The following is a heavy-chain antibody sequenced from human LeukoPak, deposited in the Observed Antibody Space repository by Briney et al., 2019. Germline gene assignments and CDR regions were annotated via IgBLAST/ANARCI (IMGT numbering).Heavy chain of an antibody. CDR2: MNPNSGNT. J-gene: IGHJ4*02. Sequence: ASVKVSCKASGNTFTSYDINWVRQATGQGLEWMGWMNPNSGNTGYAQKFQGRVTMTRNTSISTAYMELSSLRSEDTAVYYCARGRKYSYGKAPFDYWGQGTLVTVSS. D-gene: IGHD5-18*01. CDR1: GNTFTSYD. CDR3: ARGRKYSYGKAPFDY. V-gene: IGHV1-8*01.